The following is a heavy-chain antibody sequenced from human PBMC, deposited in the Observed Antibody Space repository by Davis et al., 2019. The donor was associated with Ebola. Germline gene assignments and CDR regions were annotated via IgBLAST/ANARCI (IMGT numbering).Heavy chain of an antibody. D-gene: IGHD3-3*01. CDR2: INRNTGGT. CDR3: ASYFWSGDYMDI. CDR1: GDTFTTYY. J-gene: IGHJ6*03. Sequence: ASVKVSCKASGDTFTTYYIHWVRQAPGQGLEWMGWINRNTGGTNYAQKFQGRISMTRDTTINTAYMDLSSLTSDDTAVYYCASYFWSGDYMDIWGQGTTVIVSS. V-gene: IGHV1-2*02.